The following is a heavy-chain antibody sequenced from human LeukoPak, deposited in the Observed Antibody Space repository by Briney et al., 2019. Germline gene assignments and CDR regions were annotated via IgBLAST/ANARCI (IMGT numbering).Heavy chain of an antibody. J-gene: IGHJ3*02. Sequence: GASVKVSCKASGYTFTTSVMHWVRQAPGQRLEWMGWINAGNGNTKCSQRFQGRVTITRDTSATTVYMDLSSLRSEDTAVYYCAKDYTTYCSSTSCPPDAFDIWGQGTMVTVSS. CDR1: GYTFTTSV. CDR3: AKDYTTYCSSTSCPPDAFDI. CDR2: INAGNGNT. V-gene: IGHV1-3*01. D-gene: IGHD2-2*01.